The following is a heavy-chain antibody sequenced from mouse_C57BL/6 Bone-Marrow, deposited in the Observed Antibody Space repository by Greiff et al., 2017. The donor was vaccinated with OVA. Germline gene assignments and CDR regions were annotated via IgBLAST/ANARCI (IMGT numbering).Heavy chain of an antibody. CDR1: GYTFTDYE. D-gene: IGHD1-1*02. J-gene: IGHJ2*01. CDR3: TRLGGNPYYFDY. Sequence: VQLQQSGAELVRPGASVTLSCKASGYTFTDYEMHWVKQTPVHGLEWIGAIDPETGGTAYNQKFKGKAILTADKSSSTAYMELRSLTSEDSAVYYCTRLGGNPYYFDYWGQGTTLTVSS. V-gene: IGHV1-15*01. CDR2: IDPETGGT.